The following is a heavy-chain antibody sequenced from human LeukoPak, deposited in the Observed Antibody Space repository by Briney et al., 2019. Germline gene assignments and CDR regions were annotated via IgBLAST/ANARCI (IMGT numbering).Heavy chain of an antibody. V-gene: IGHV1-18*01. CDR2: ISTYNGNT. J-gene: IGHJ6*03. Sequence: ASVKVSXKASGYTFTSYGISWVRQAPGQGLEWMGWISTYNGNTKYAQKFQGRVTMTTDTSTSTAYMELRSLKSVDTAMYYCARSRVIVPAALPPLSYYMDVWGKGTTVTVSS. D-gene: IGHD2-2*01. CDR3: ARSRVIVPAALPPLSYYMDV. CDR1: GYTFTSYG.